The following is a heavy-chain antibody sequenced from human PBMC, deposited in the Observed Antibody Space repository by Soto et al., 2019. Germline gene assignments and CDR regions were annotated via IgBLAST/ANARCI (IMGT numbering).Heavy chain of an antibody. CDR1: GGTFSSYA. D-gene: IGHD6-13*01. Sequence: QVQVVQSGAEVKKPGSSVKVSCKASGGTFSSYAISWVRQAPGQGLEWMGGIIPIFGTANYAQKFQGRVTITADESTSTAYMELSSLRSQDTAVYYCARTGARRGSWYLSTDYWGQGTLVTVSS. V-gene: IGHV1-69*01. J-gene: IGHJ4*02. CDR2: IIPIFGTA. CDR3: ARTGARRGSWYLSTDY.